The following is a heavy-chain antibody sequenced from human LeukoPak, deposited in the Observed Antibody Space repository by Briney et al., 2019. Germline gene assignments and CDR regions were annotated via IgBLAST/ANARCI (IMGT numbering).Heavy chain of an antibody. J-gene: IGHJ5*02. V-gene: IGHV3-30*18. D-gene: IGHD3-10*01. CDR2: ISYDGSNK. CDR3: AKDRVYYGSGSYPWFDP. CDR1: GFTFSSYG. Sequence: GGSLRLSCAASGFTFSSYGMRWVRQAPGKGLEWVAVISYDGSNKYYADSVKGRFTISRDNSKNTLYLQMNSLRAEDTAVYYCAKDRVYYGSGSYPWFDPWGQGTLVTVSS.